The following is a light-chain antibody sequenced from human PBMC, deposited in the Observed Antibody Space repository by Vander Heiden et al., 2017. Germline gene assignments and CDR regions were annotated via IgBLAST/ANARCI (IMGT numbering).Light chain of an antibody. CDR2: DAS. CDR1: QSVSYH. Sequence: EIVLTQSPATLSLSPGERATLSCRASQSVSYHLSWYQQKPGQAPRLLIYDASDRATGIPARFSGSGSETDFTLTISSLEPEDSGVYYCQQRNAWPLTFGGGTKVDIK. CDR3: QQRNAWPLT. J-gene: IGKJ4*01. V-gene: IGKV3-11*01.